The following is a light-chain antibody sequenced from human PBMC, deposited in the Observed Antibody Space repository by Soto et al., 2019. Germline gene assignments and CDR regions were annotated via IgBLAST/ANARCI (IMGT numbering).Light chain of an antibody. CDR1: QGISSW. J-gene: IGKJ2*01. Sequence: DIQMTQSPSSVSASVGDRVTITCRASQGISSWLAWYQQKPGKAPKLLIYGASSLESGVPSRFSGSGFGTEFTLTISSLQPDDFATYHCQQYDSYPYTFGQGTKVDIK. V-gene: IGKV1D-16*01. CDR3: QQYDSYPYT. CDR2: GAS.